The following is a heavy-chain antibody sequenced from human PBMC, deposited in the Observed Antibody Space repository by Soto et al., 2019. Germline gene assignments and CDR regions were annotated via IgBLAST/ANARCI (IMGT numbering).Heavy chain of an antibody. Sequence: EVQLVESGGGLVKPGGSLRLSCAASGFTFSSYSMNWVRQAPGKGLEWVSSISSSSSYIYYADSVKGRFTISRDNAKNSLYLQMNSLRAEDTAVYYCARDLTGYDILPYFDYWGQGTLVTVSS. CDR1: GFTFSSYS. J-gene: IGHJ4*02. D-gene: IGHD3-9*01. V-gene: IGHV3-21*01. CDR2: ISSSSSYI. CDR3: ARDLTGYDILPYFDY.